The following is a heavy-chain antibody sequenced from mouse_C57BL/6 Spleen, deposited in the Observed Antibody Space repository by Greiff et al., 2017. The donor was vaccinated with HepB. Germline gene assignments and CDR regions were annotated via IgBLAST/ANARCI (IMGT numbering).Heavy chain of an antibody. Sequence: QVQLKQSGAELVRPGASVKLSCKASGYTFTDYYINWVKQRPGQGLEWIARIYPGSGNTYYNEKFTGKATLTAEKSSSTAYMQLSSLTSEDSAVYFCARGVIYYGSSYYWYFDVWGTGTTVTVSS. CDR3: ARGVIYYGSSYYWYFDV. V-gene: IGHV1-76*01. D-gene: IGHD1-1*01. J-gene: IGHJ1*03. CDR2: IYPGSGNT. CDR1: GYTFTDYY.